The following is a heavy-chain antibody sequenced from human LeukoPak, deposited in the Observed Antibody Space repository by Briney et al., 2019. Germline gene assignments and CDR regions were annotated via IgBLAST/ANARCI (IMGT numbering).Heavy chain of an antibody. D-gene: IGHD3-3*01. Sequence: SETLSLTCTVSGVSISRGDYFWRSIRQPPGGGVECNGYICYSGSTHYNPSHKSRVTISVDTSKNQFSLKLSSVTAAGTAVYYCARWTMKDFWSGSKNAFDIWGQGTMVTVSS. CDR2: ICYSGST. CDR1: GVSISRGDYF. J-gene: IGHJ3*02. V-gene: IGHV4-30-4*08. CDR3: ARWTMKDFWSGSKNAFDI.